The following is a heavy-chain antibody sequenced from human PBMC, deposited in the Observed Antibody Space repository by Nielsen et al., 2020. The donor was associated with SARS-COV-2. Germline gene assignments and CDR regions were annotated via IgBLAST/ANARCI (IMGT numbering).Heavy chain of an antibody. CDR2: IYYSGST. CDR1: GGSISSYY. V-gene: IGHV4-59*01. J-gene: IGHJ4*02. Sequence: SETLSLTCTVSGGSISSYYWSWIRQPPGKGLEWIGYIYYSGSTNYNPSLKSRVTISVDTSKNQFSLKLSSVTAAGTAVYYCARAPGYCSGGSCYAWGQGTLVTVSS. D-gene: IGHD2-15*01. CDR3: ARAPGYCSGGSCYA.